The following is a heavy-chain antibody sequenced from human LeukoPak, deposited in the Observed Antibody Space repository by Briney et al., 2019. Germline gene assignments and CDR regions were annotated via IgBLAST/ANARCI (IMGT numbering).Heavy chain of an antibody. J-gene: IGHJ4*02. Sequence: SETLSLTCTVSGGSIRSYYWSWIRQPPGKGLEWIGYIHFTGSTKYNPSLNSRVTMSVDTSKNQFSLQPSSVTATDTAVYFCARHSSSWYPDYWGQGTLVTVSS. CDR1: GGSIRSYY. CDR3: ARHSSSWYPDY. CDR2: IHFTGST. V-gene: IGHV4-59*08. D-gene: IGHD6-13*01.